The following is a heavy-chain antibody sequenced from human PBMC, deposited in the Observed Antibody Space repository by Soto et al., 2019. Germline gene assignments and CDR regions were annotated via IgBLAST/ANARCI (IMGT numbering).Heavy chain of an antibody. J-gene: IGHJ4*02. Sequence: PSSTLALTCTVSGGSISSNYWTWIRQPPGKGLEWIWYVYNSGSTNYNPSLKSRVTISEDTSKSQFSLKVNSMTAADTAVYYCARYRREAVAGYTLDNWGQGIVVTVSS. D-gene: IGHD6-13*01. V-gene: IGHV4-59*01. CDR3: ARYRREAVAGYTLDN. CDR1: GGSISSNY. CDR2: VYNSGST.